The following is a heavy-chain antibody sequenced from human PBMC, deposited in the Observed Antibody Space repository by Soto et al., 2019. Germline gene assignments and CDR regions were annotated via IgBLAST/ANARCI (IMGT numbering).Heavy chain of an antibody. CDR3: ARGLIKLAGGAFDI. CDR2: ISSDESNE. J-gene: IGHJ3*02. Sequence: QVQLVESGGGVVQPGRSLRLSCAASGFTFSSSVVHWVRRAPGKGLEWVAVISSDESNEDYADSVKGRFSISRDNSKNTLYLQMSSLRADDTAVYYCARGLIKLAGGAFDIWGQGTMVTVSS. D-gene: IGHD3-16*01. CDR1: GFTFSSSV. V-gene: IGHV3-33*01.